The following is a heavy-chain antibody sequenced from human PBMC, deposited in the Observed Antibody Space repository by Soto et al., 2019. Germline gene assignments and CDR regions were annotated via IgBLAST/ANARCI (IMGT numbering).Heavy chain of an antibody. D-gene: IGHD6-13*01. J-gene: IGHJ6*02. V-gene: IGHV1-8*02. CDR2: MNPVNGAT. Sequence: ASVKVSCKASGYDFTAYDINWVRQASGQGREWMGWMNPVNGATGSARRFQGRVSMTRNTATATAYLELTSLRSDDSAVYYCGRGPSPRAPAGGTPYYYAMDVWGQGTTVTVSS. CDR1: GYDFTAYD. CDR3: GRGPSPRAPAGGTPYYYAMDV.